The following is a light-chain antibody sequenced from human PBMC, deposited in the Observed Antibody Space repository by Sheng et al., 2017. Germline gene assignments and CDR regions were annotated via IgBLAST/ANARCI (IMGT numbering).Light chain of an antibody. CDR2: GAS. J-gene: IGKJ1*01. CDR3: QQYNNWPPT. V-gene: IGKV3-15*01. Sequence: MTQSPSSLSASVGDRVTITCRASRGIYNSLAWYQQKRGQAPRLLIYGASTRATGIPARFSGSGSGTEFTLTISSLQSEDFAVYHCQQYNNWPPTFGHGTKVEIK. CDR1: RGIYNS.